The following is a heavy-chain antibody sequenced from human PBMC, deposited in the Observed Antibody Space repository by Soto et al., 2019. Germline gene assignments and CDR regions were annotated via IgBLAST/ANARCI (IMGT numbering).Heavy chain of an antibody. CDR3: ARDLSYDSGNLPHY. Sequence: PGGSLRLSCAASGVTFSTYAMHWVRQAPGKGLEWVAVISYDGSNKYYADSVKGRFTISRDNSKNTLYLQMNSLRAEDTAVYYCARDLSYDSGNLPHYWGPGTLVTVSS. CDR2: ISYDGSNK. D-gene: IGHD3-22*01. J-gene: IGHJ4*02. V-gene: IGHV3-30-3*01. CDR1: GVTFSTYA.